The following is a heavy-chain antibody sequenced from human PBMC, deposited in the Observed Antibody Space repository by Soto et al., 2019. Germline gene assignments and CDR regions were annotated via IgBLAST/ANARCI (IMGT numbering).Heavy chain of an antibody. CDR3: GRDFGLGNYFSFAC. D-gene: IGHD4-4*01. Sequence: PGGSLRLSCAASGFTFSSYGMHWVRQAPGKGLEWVAVIWYDGSNKYYADSVKGRFTISRDNSKNTLYLQMSSLRAEDTAVYYCGRDFGLGNYFSFACGGQGPLVPASS. CDR1: GFTFSSYG. V-gene: IGHV3-33*01. CDR2: IWYDGSNK. J-gene: IGHJ4*02.